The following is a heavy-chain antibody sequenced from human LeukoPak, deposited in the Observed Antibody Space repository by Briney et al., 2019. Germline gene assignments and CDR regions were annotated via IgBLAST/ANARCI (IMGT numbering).Heavy chain of an antibody. CDR1: GGSISSGSYY. CDR2: IYTSGST. D-gene: IGHD7-27*01. Sequence: ETSETLSLTCTVSGGSISSGSYYWSWIRQPAGKGLEWIGRIYTSGSTNYNPSLKSRVTISVDTSKNQFSLKLSSVTAADTAVYYCARAGVRGIYYFDYWGQGTLVTVSS. CDR3: ARAGVRGIYYFDY. J-gene: IGHJ4*02. V-gene: IGHV4-61*02.